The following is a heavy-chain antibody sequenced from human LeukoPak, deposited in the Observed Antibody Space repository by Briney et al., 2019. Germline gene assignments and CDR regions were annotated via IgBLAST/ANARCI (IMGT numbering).Heavy chain of an antibody. Sequence: PSETLSLTCAVYGGSFSGYYWSWIRQPPGKGLEWIGEINHSGSTNYNPSLKSRVTISVDTSKNQFSLKLSSVTAADTAVYYCARERPPYYYGSGSYRASDIWGQGTMVTVSS. CDR2: INHSGST. D-gene: IGHD3-10*01. CDR3: ARERPPYYYGSGSYRASDI. CDR1: GGSFSGYY. V-gene: IGHV4-34*01. J-gene: IGHJ3*02.